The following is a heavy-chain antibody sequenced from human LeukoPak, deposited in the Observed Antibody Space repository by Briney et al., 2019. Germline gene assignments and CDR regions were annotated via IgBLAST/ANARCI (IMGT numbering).Heavy chain of an antibody. V-gene: IGHV3-74*01. CDR2: INSDGSST. CDR1: XSXW. J-gene: IGHJ4*02. CDR3: AREVLMGSSWNFDY. D-gene: IGHD6-13*01. Sequence: XSXWMHWVRQAPGKGLGCVSRINSDGSSTSYADSVKGRFTISRDNAKNTLYLQMNSLRAEDTAVYYCAREVLMGSSWNFDYWGQGTLVTVSS.